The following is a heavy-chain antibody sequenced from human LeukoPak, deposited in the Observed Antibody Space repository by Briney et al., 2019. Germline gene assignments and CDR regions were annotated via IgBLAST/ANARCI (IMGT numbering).Heavy chain of an antibody. CDR2: INPNSGGT. D-gene: IGHD2-2*01. V-gene: IGHV1-2*02. Sequence: GASVTVSCKASGYTFTGYYMHWVRQAPGQGLEWMGWINPNSGGTNYAQKFQGRVTMTRDTSISTAYMELSRLRSDDTAVYYCARDRGYCSSTSCYHGAFDIWGQGTMVTVSS. CDR1: GYTFTGYY. CDR3: ARDRGYCSSTSCYHGAFDI. J-gene: IGHJ3*02.